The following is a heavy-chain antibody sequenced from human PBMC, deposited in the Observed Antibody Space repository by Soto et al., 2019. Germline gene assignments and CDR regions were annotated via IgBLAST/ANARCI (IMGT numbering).Heavy chain of an antibody. CDR1: GFTFSSYG. CDR2: IWYDGSNK. D-gene: IGHD3-22*01. Sequence: GGSLRLSCAASGFTFSSYGMHWVRQAPGKGLEWVAVIWYDGSNKYYADSVKGRFTISRDNSKNTLYLQMNSLRAEDTDVYYCAIFFSLFYYDSSGRYYYYGMDVWGQGTTVTVSS. CDR3: AIFFSLFYYDSSGRYYYYGMDV. J-gene: IGHJ6*02. V-gene: IGHV3-33*01.